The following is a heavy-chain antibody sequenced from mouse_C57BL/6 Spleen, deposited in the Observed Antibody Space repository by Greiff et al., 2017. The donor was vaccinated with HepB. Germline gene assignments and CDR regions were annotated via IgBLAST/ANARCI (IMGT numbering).Heavy chain of an antibody. D-gene: IGHD2-5*01. CDR2: INPGSGGT. CDR1: GYAFTNYL. CDR3: AREGYSKGYFDV. V-gene: IGHV1-54*01. J-gene: IGHJ1*03. Sequence: QVQLQQSGAELVRPGTSVKVSCKASGYAFTNYLIEWVKQRPGQGLEWIGVINPGSGGTNYNEKFKGKATLTAEKSSSTAYMQLSSLTSEESAVYFCAREGYSKGYFDVWGTGTTVTVSS.